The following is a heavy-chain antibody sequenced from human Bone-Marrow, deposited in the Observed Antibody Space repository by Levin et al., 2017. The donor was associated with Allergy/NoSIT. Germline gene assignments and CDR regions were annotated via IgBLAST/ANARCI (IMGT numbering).Heavy chain of an antibody. CDR1: GFTFEDYG. Sequence: GGSLRLSCEASGFTFEDYGMHWVRQVPGKGLQWVSGITAKSDDIGYADSVKGRFTVSRDNAKKSLFLQMNSLRPEDTALYYCAKVRAAASGTGYFDSWGQGAWVTVSS. J-gene: IGHJ4*02. CDR2: ITAKSDDI. CDR3: AKVRAAASGTGYFDS. V-gene: IGHV3-9*01. D-gene: IGHD1-26*01.